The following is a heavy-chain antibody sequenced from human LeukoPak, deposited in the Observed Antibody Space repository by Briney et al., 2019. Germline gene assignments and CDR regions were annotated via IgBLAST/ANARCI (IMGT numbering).Heavy chain of an antibody. D-gene: IGHD3-9*01. Sequence: EASVKVSFKASGYTFTSYYMHWVRQAPGQGLEWMGIINPSGGSTSYAQKFQGRVTMTRDTSTSTVYMELSSLRSEDTAVYYCARDYHRNDILNPWGQGTLVTVSS. J-gene: IGHJ5*02. CDR3: ARDYHRNDILNP. CDR2: INPSGGST. CDR1: GYTFTSYY. V-gene: IGHV1-46*01.